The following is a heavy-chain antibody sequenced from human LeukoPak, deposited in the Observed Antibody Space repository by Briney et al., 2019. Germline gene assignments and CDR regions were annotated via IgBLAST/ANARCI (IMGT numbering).Heavy chain of an antibody. CDR2: IYTSGST. V-gene: IGHV4-4*07. J-gene: IGHJ5*02. CDR3: ARGYYDSSGYYGWAWFDP. Sequence: SETLSLTCTVSGGPISSYYWSWIRQPAGKGLEWIGRIYTSGSTNYNPSLKSRVTMSVDTSKNQFSLKLSSVTPADTAVYYCARGYYDSSGYYGWAWFDPWGQGTLVTVSS. CDR1: GGPISSYY. D-gene: IGHD3-22*01.